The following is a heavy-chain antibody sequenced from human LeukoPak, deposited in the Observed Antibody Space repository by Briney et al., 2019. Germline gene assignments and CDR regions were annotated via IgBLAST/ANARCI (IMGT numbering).Heavy chain of an antibody. V-gene: IGHV3-23*01. D-gene: IGHD3-3*01. CDR3: AKDLSWSGFFDY. CDR2: IFDSGAPS. Sequence: PGGSLRLSCVASGFNFGRHAMNWVRQAPGKGLEWVSSIFDSGAPSYYADSVKGRFTISSDNSKNTLYLQMNSLRAEDTAVYYCAKDLSWSGFFDYWGRGTLVTVSS. J-gene: IGHJ4*02. CDR1: GFNFGRHA.